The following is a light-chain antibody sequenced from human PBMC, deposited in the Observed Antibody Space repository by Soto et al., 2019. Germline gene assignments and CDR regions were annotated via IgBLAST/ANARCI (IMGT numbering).Light chain of an antibody. CDR3: QQYNNWRT. V-gene: IGKV3-15*01. Sequence: IVMTQSPATLSVSPGERATLSCRASQSVSSNLAWYQQKPGQPPRLLIHGASTRATGIPARFSGSGSGTEFTLTIYSLQSEDSAVYYCQQYNNWRTFGQGTKVDIK. J-gene: IGKJ1*01. CDR2: GAS. CDR1: QSVSSN.